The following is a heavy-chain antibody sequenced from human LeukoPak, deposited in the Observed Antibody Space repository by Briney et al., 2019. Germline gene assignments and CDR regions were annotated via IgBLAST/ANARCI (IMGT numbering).Heavy chain of an antibody. J-gene: IGHJ4*02. Sequence: KPSETLSLTCTVSGGSISSYYWSWIRQPPGKGLEWIGCIYYSGSTNYNPSLKSRVTMSLDTSKNQFSLKLSSVTAADTAVYYCARVRDRSSYFYDLDYWGQGTLVTVSS. CDR2: IYYSGST. V-gene: IGHV4-59*01. D-gene: IGHD3-22*01. CDR3: ARVRDRSSYFYDLDY. CDR1: GGSISSYY.